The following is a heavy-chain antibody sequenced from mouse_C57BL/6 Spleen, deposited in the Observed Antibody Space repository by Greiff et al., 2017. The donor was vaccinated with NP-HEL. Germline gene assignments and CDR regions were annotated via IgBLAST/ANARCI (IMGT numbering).Heavy chain of an antibody. CDR1: GFTFSDYY. V-gene: IGHV5-16*01. J-gene: IGHJ2*01. CDR3: AEDNGSSHFDY. D-gene: IGHD1-1*01. Sequence: DVKLVESEGGLVQPGSSMKLSCTASGFTFSDYYMAWVRQVPEKGLEWVANINHDGSSTYYLDSLKSRFIFSRDNAKNILYLQMSSLKSEDTATYYCAEDNGSSHFDYWGQGTTLTVSS. CDR2: INHDGSST.